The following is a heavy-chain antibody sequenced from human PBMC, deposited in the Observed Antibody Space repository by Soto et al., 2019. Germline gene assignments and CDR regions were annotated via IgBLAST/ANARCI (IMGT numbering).Heavy chain of an antibody. CDR1: GYTFTGYY. Sequence: AAVKVSCKASGYTFTGYYMHWVRQDPGQGLERMGWINPNSGGTNYAQKFKGCVPMTSDTSISTSYMELSSLRSDDTAVYYCERDIFTGYPYYYYFRIDVWGQGTSVTVSS. CDR3: ERDIFTGYPYYYYFRIDV. D-gene: IGHD3-9*01. CDR2: INPNSGGT. V-gene: IGHV1-2*04. J-gene: IGHJ6*02.